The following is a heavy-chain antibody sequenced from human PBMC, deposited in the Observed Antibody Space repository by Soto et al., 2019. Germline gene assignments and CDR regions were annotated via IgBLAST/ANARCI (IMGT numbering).Heavy chain of an antibody. CDR2: ISYDGSNK. CDR3: AKDSGGDNAFDI. V-gene: IGHV3-30*18. CDR1: GFTVSSYP. Sequence: GGSMRLACAASGFTVSSYPMHWVRQAPGKGLEWVAVISYDGSNKYYADSVKGRFTISRDNSKNTLYLQMNSLRAEDTAVYYCAKDSGGDNAFDIWGQGT. D-gene: IGHD2-21*02. J-gene: IGHJ3*02.